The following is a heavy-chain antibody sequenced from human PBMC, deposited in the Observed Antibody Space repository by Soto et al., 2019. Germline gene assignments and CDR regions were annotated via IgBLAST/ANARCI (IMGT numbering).Heavy chain of an antibody. CDR1: GFTFSSYS. D-gene: IGHD3-10*01. V-gene: IGHV3-21*01. J-gene: IGHJ5*02. CDR2: ISSSSSYI. Sequence: GGSLRLSCAASGFTFSSYSMNWVRQAPGKGLEWVSSISSSSSYIYYADSVKGRFTISRDNAKNSLYLQMNSLRAEDTAVYYCASLYYGSGSQPPYNWFDPWGQGTLVTVSS. CDR3: ASLYYGSGSQPPYNWFDP.